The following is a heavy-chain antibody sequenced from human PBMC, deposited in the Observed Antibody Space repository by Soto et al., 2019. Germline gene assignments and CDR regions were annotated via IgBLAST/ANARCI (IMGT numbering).Heavy chain of an antibody. CDR3: AGAAWELLMYFDY. J-gene: IGHJ4*02. D-gene: IGHD1-26*01. CDR2: IIPIFGTA. CDR1: GGTFSSYA. V-gene: IGHV1-69*13. Sequence: SVKGSCKASGGTFSSYAISWVRKNPGQGLEWMGGIIPIFGTANYAQKFQGRVTITADESTSTAYMELSSLRSEDTAVYYCAGAAWELLMYFDYWGQGTLVTVSS.